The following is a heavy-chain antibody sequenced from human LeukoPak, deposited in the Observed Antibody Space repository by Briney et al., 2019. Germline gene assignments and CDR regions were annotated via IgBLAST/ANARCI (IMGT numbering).Heavy chain of an antibody. CDR2: LYSDGTT. V-gene: IGHV3-53*01. D-gene: IGHD3-10*01. CDR1: GFTVGNNY. Sequence: PGGSLRLSCAASGFTVGNNYMSWVRQAPGKWLEWVSVLYSDGTTYYADPVKGRFTMSRDNAKNTLYLQMNSLRAEDTAVYYCARESRTDYYGDYWGQGTLVTVSS. CDR3: ARESRTDYYGDY. J-gene: IGHJ4*02.